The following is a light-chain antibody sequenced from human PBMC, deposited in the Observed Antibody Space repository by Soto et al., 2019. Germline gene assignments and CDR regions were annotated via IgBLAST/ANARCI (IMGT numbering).Light chain of an antibody. Sequence: EIVLTQSPGTLSLSPGERATLSCRASETLTSSFLGWYQQKPGQAPRLLIYGASSRATGIPDRFSGSGSGTDFTLTISRLEPEDFAVYYCQQYGGSPMYTFGQGTKLEIK. CDR1: ETLTSSF. CDR2: GAS. J-gene: IGKJ2*01. CDR3: QQYGGSPMYT. V-gene: IGKV3-20*01.